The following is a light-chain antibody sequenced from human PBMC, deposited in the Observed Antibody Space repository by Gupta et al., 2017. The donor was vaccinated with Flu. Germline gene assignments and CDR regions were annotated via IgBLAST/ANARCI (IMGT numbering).Light chain of an antibody. CDR1: QDINKY. V-gene: IGKV1-33*01. J-gene: IGKJ3*01. Sequence: DIQMTQSPSSLSVSIGDRVTITCQASQDINKYLNWYQQKPGKAPKLLVHETSIWETGVPSRFSGSRFGKHLTFTIASRQQEDIASYYCQHYADRPPFAFGHGTNLYIK. CDR3: QHYADRPPFA. CDR2: ETS.